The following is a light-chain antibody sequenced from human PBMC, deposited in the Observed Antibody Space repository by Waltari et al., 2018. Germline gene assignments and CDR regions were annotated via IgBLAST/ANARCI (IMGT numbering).Light chain of an antibody. J-gene: IGKJ2*01. V-gene: IGKV3-15*01. CDR2: GAS. CDR3: HQYNDGPPFN. Sequence: EIVLTQSPGTLSLSPGERATLSCRASQSVTTNLAWYQQKPGQAPRLLIYGASTRATDIPARFSGSGSGTEFTLTISSLQSEDFAVYYCHQYNDGPPFNFGPGTKLEIK. CDR1: QSVTTN.